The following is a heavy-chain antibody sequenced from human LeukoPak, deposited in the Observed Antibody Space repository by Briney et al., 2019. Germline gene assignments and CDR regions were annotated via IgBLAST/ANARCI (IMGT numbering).Heavy chain of an antibody. CDR2: IYTSGST. Sequence: SETLSLTCTVSGDSISSGDYYWSWIRQPAGKGLEWIGRIYTSGSTNYNPSLKSRVTISVDTSKNQFSLKLSSVTAADTAVYYCARSPDSLRWGYYYYMDVWGKGTTVTISS. CDR1: GDSISSGDYY. D-gene: IGHD4-23*01. J-gene: IGHJ6*03. CDR3: ARSPDSLRWGYYYYMDV. V-gene: IGHV4-61*02.